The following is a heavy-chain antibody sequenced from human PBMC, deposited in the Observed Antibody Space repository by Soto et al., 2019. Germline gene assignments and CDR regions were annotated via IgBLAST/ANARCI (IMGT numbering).Heavy chain of an antibody. CDR2: ISVFNGYA. V-gene: IGHV1-18*01. Sequence: GASVKVSCKTSGYSFHNSGISWVRQAPGQGLEWMGWISVFNGYAHYAQKFQGRVIMTADTFTNTAYMELRGLRSDDTAMYYCARGGYYDNNWVKLRHYGLDVWG. CDR1: GYSFHNSG. J-gene: IGHJ6*02. CDR3: ARGGYYDNNWVKLRHYGLDV. D-gene: IGHD3-16*01.